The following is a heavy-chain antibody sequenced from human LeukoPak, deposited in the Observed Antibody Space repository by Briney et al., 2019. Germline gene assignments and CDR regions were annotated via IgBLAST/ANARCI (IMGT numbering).Heavy chain of an antibody. J-gene: IGHJ6*02. V-gene: IGHV1-69*13. CDR1: GGTFSSYA. D-gene: IGHD3-22*01. CDR3: ARGPPPYDSSGYYCEGNGMDV. CDR2: IIPIFGAA. Sequence: WASVKVSCKASGGTFSSYAISWVRQAPGQGLEWMGGIIPIFGAANYAQKFQGRVTITADESTSTAYMELSSLRSEDTAVYYCARGPPPYDSSGYYCEGNGMDVWGQGTTVTVSS.